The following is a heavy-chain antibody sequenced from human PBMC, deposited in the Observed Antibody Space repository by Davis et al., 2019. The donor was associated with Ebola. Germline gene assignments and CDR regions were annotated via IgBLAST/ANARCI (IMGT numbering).Heavy chain of an antibody. CDR3: AREAEYCTGGVCLYYYYYYGMDV. CDR2: ISAYNGNT. V-gene: IGHV1-18*01. J-gene: IGHJ6*02. CDR1: GYTFTSYG. Sequence: AASVKVSCKASGYTFTSYGISWVRQAPGQGLEWMGWISAYNGNTNYAQKLQGRVTMTTDTSTSTAYMELRSLRSDDTAVYYCAREAEYCTGGVCLYYYYYYGMDVWGQGTTVTVSS. D-gene: IGHD2-8*02.